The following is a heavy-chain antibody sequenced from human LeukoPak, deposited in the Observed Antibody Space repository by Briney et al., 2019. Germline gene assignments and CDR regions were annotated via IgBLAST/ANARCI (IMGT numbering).Heavy chain of an antibody. D-gene: IGHD5-24*01. CDR2: VNPSGDST. Sequence: ASVKVSCKASGYTFTGYYMHWVRQAPGQGLEWMGIVNPSGDSTNYAQNFQGRVTMTGDTSTSTVYMELSSLRAEETAVYYCARVRDGYNDAYDIWGQGTMVTVTS. J-gene: IGHJ3*02. CDR1: GYTFTGYY. CDR3: ARVRDGYNDAYDI. V-gene: IGHV1-46*01.